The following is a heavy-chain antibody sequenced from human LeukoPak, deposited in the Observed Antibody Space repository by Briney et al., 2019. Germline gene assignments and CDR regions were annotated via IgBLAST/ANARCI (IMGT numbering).Heavy chain of an antibody. V-gene: IGHV1-2*06. CDR1: GYTFTGYY. D-gene: IGHD6-19*01. CDR3: ARGRYSSGWSDY. CDR2: INPNSGGT. Sequence: GASVKVSCKAYGYTFTGYYMHWVRQAPGQGLEWMGRINPNSGGTNYAQKFQGRVTMTRDTSISTAYMELSRLRSDDTAVYYCARGRYSSGWSDYWGQGTLVTVSS. J-gene: IGHJ4*02.